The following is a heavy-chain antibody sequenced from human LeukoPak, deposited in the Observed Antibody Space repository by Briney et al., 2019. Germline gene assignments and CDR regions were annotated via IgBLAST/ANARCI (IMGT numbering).Heavy chain of an antibody. J-gene: IGHJ4*02. V-gene: IGHV1-8*01. CDR1: GYTFTSYD. Sequence: GASVKVSCKASGYTFTSYDINWVRQATGQGREWMGWMNPNSGNTGYAQKFQGRVTMTRNTSISTAYMELSSLRSEDTAVYYCARGRAYCGGDCYLFDYWGQGTLVTVSS. CDR2: MNPNSGNT. D-gene: IGHD2-21*02. CDR3: ARGRAYCGGDCYLFDY.